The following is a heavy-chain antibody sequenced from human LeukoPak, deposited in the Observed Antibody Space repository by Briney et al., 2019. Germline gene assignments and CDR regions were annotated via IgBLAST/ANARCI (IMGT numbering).Heavy chain of an antibody. CDR2: INPNSGGT. Sequence: ASVKVSCKASGYTFTGYYMHWVRQAPGQGLEWMGWINPNSGGTNYAQKFQGWVTMTRDTSISTAYMELSRLRSDDTAVYYCARVGGATASYWYFDLWGRGTLVTVSS. V-gene: IGHV1-2*04. D-gene: IGHD1-26*01. CDR3: ARVGGATASYWYFDL. J-gene: IGHJ2*01. CDR1: GYTFTGYY.